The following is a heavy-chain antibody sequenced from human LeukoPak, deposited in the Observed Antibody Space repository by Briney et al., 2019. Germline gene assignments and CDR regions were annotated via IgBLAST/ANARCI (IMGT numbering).Heavy chain of an antibody. CDR3: ASGGYGDYVSDY. CDR2: ISAYNGNT. D-gene: IGHD4-17*01. V-gene: IGHV1-18*01. J-gene: IGHJ4*02. Sequence: ASVKVSCKASGYTFTSYGISWVRQAPGQGLEWMGWISAYNGNTNYAQKLQGRVTMTTDTSTSTAYMELSSLRSEDTAVYYRASGGYGDYVSDYWGQGTLVTVSS. CDR1: GYTFTSYG.